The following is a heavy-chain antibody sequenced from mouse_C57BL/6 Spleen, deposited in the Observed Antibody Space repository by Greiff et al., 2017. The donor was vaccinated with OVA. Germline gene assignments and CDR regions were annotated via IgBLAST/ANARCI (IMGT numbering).Heavy chain of an antibody. CDR2: ISSGGDYI. CDR1: GFTFSSYA. D-gene: IGHD1-1*01. J-gene: IGHJ3*01. CDR3: TREGYGSSGAY. V-gene: IGHV5-9-1*02. Sequence: DVQLVESGEGLVKPGGSLKLSCAASGFTFSSYAMSWVRQTPETRLEWVAYISSGGDYIYYADTVKGRFTISRDNARNTLYLQMSSLKSEDTAMYYCTREGYGSSGAYWGKGTLVTVSA.